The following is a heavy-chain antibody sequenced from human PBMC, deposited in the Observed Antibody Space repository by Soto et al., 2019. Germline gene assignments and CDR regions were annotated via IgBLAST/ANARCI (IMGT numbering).Heavy chain of an antibody. J-gene: IGHJ6*02. V-gene: IGHV3-30*18. CDR1: GFPFSNYG. CDR2: ISDDGSNK. Sequence: VGSLRLSCAASGFPFSNYGMHWVRQAPGKGLEWVAFISDDGSNKYYADSMKGRFTMSRDNSKRTLYLQMSSLRVEDTAVYYCTKRRNVFRFLEWSSGMEVWGQGTTVTVSS. CDR3: TKRRNVFRFLEWSSGMEV. D-gene: IGHD3-3*01.